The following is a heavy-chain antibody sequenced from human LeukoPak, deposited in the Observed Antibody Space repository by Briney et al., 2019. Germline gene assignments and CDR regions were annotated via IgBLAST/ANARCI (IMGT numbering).Heavy chain of an antibody. Sequence: ASVKVSCKASGYTFTSYGISWVRQAPGQGLEWMGWISAYNGNTNYAQKLQGRVTMTTDTSTSTAYMELRSLRSDDTAVYYCARGLRATIFAGRRMDVWGKGTTVTVSS. J-gene: IGHJ6*04. D-gene: IGHD3-3*01. CDR2: ISAYNGNT. CDR3: ARGLRATIFAGRRMDV. V-gene: IGHV1-18*01. CDR1: GYTFTSYG.